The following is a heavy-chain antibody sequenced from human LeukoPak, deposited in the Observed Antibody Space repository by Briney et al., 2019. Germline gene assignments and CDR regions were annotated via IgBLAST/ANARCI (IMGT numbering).Heavy chain of an antibody. J-gene: IGHJ4*02. Sequence: GGSLRLSCAASGFTFSNYWMDWVRQAPGKGLEWVANVKPDGGDKYYADSVKGRFTISRDNAKNSLFLEMNSLRAEDTAVYYWARDLDYWGQGTLVTVSA. CDR3: ARDLDY. CDR1: GFTFSNYW. CDR2: VKPDGGDK. V-gene: IGHV3-7*05.